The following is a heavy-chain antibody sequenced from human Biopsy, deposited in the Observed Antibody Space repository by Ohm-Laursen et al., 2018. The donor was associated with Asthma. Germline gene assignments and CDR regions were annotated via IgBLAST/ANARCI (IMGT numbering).Heavy chain of an antibody. CDR1: GGTFSSNS. V-gene: IGHV1-69*13. CDR2: IIPIFGPT. CDR3: ARGPEYVRSSGALDY. J-gene: IGHJ4*02. Sequence: GASVKVSCNASGGTFSSNSINWVRQAPGQGLEWMGRIIPIFGPTNYAQKFQGRVTISADDSTSTAYMELSSLSSEDTALYYCARGPEYVRSSGALDYWGQGTLVTASS. D-gene: IGHD2-2*01.